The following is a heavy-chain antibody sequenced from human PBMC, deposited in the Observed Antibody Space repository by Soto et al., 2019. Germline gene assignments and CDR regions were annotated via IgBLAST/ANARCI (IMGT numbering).Heavy chain of an antibody. Sequence: EVQLVESGGGLIQPGGSLRLSCAASGFTVSSNSMSWVRQTPGKGLEWVSIIYSVGSSYYADSVKGRFTISRDNSKNTLYLQMNSLRAEDTAVDYCASCSMVTFGGVIVDDAFDMWGQGTMVSVSS. V-gene: IGHV3-53*01. CDR3: ASCSMVTFGGVIVDDAFDM. CDR2: IYSVGSS. CDR1: GFTVSSNS. J-gene: IGHJ3*02. D-gene: IGHD3-16*02.